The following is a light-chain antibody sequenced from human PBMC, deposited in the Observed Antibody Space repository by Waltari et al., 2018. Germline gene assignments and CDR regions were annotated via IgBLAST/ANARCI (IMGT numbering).Light chain of an antibody. J-gene: IGKJ1*01. Sequence: IRMTQSPSSLSASVGDRVTITCRASQDIRNDLSWYQLVPGKAPKLLIYATFNLHTGVPFRFSGSRSGADFTLTISRLLAEDFATYYCLQDYNYPRTFGPGTKVAMK. CDR1: QDIRND. CDR3: LQDYNYPRT. CDR2: ATF. V-gene: IGKV1-6*01.